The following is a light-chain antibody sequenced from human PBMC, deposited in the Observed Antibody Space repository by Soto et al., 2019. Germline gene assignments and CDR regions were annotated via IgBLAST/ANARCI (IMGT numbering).Light chain of an antibody. CDR1: QSVNDRN. Sequence: TQSPGTLALSPGERATLSCRASQSVNDRNFAWYQQKPGQPPRLLIYDGSSRATGIPDRFSGSGSGTSFSLTISGLEPEDSAVYYCHQYGGSPTFGQGTKV. J-gene: IGKJ1*01. CDR3: HQYGGSPT. CDR2: DGS. V-gene: IGKV3-20*01.